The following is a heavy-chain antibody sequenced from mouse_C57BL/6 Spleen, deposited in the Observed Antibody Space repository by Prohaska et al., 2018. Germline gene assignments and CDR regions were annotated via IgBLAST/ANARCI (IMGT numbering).Heavy chain of an antibody. CDR1: GYTFTSYW. V-gene: IGHV1-55*01. D-gene: IGHD1-1*01. Sequence: QVQLQQPGAELVKPGASVKMSCKASGYTFTSYWITWVKQRPGQGLEWIGDIYPCRCSTNYNEKFKSKATLTVDTSSSTAYMQLSSLTSEDSAVYYCARWVYGSSYFDYWGQGTTLTVSS. J-gene: IGHJ2*01. CDR2: IYPCRCST. CDR3: ARWVYGSSYFDY.